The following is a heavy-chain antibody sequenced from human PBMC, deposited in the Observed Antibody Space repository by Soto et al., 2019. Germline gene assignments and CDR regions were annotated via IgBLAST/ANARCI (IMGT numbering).Heavy chain of an antibody. CDR1: GFTFSSYA. CDR2: ISGSGGST. J-gene: IGHJ6*02. D-gene: IGHD6-6*01. Sequence: PGGSLRLSCAASGFTFSSYAMSWVRQAPGKGLEWVSAISGSGGSTYYADSVKGRFTISRDNSKNTLYLQMNSLRAEDTAVYYCAKDGYSSSAAGNYYYGMDVWGQGTTVTVSS. V-gene: IGHV3-23*01. CDR3: AKDGYSSSAAGNYYYGMDV.